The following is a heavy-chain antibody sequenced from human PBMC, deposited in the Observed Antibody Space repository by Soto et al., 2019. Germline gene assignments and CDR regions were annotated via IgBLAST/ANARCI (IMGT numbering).Heavy chain of an antibody. V-gene: IGHV3-30*18. D-gene: IGHD5-18*01. CDR1: GFTFSSYG. J-gene: IGHJ6*02. Sequence: QVQLVESGGGVVQPGRSLRLSCAASGFTFSSYGMHWVRQAPGKGLEWVAVISYDGSNKYYADSVKGRFTISRDNSKNTXYXXMDSLRAEDRAVYYCAKVNVDTAMVTGYYYYGMVVWGQGTTVTVSS. CDR2: ISYDGSNK. CDR3: AKVNVDTAMVTGYYYYGMVV.